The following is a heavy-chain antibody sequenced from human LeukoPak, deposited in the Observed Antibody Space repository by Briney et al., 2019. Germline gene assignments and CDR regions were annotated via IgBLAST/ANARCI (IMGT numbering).Heavy chain of an antibody. V-gene: IGHV3-23*01. D-gene: IGHD6-19*01. CDR2: ISGSGGST. CDR3: ARRSGSGWYGYYFDY. CDR1: GFTFSSYA. Sequence: GGSLRLSCAASGFTFSSYAMSWVRQAPGKGLEWVSAISGSGGSTYYADSAKGRFTISRDNSKNTLYLQMNSLRAEDTAVYYCARRSGSGWYGYYFDYWGQGTLVTVSS. J-gene: IGHJ4*02.